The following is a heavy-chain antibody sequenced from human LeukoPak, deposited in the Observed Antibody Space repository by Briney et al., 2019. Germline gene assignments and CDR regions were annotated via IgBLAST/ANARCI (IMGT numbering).Heavy chain of an antibody. V-gene: IGHV3-11*04. CDR3: ARVAVTGIGVDY. J-gene: IGHJ4*01. CDR2: LSNSGNTI. CDR1: GFTFSDYY. D-gene: IGHD6-19*01. Sequence: PGGSLRLSCAASGFTFSDYYMSWIRQAPGKGLEWISYLSNSGNTIYYAVSVKGRFTISRDNAKNSLYLQMNSLRAEDTAVYYCARVAVTGIGVDYWGHGILVTVSS.